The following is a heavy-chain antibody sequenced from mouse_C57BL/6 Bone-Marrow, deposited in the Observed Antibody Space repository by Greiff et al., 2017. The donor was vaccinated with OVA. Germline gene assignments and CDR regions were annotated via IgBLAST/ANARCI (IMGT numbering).Heavy chain of an antibody. J-gene: IGHJ2*01. CDR1: GYTFTSYW. D-gene: IGHD1-2*01. CDR3: ARDPSTAYYFDY. Sequence: VKLQQSGAELVKPGASVTMSCKASGYTFTSYWITWVKQRPGQGLEWIGDIYPGSGSTNYNEKFKSKATLTVDTSSSTAYMQLSSLTSEDSAVYYCARDPSTAYYFDYWGQGTTLTVSS. V-gene: IGHV1-55*01. CDR2: IYPGSGST.